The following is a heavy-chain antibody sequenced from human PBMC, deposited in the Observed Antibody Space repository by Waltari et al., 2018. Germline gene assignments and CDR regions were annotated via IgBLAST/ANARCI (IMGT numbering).Heavy chain of an antibody. V-gene: IGHV3-30*03. D-gene: IGHD1-1*01. CDR1: GFIFGSNG. CDR3: ARGPVDGTKRGAFDI. J-gene: IGHJ3*02. Sequence: QVQLVDSGGTVVRPGKSLRLSCVGSGFIFGSNGMHWVRQAPGKGLEWVAGVSYDGSETYYGDSVKGRFTISRDNSNNTLHLQMTSLRDEDTAIFYCARGPVDGTKRGAFDIWGQGTMVTVSS. CDR2: VSYDGSET.